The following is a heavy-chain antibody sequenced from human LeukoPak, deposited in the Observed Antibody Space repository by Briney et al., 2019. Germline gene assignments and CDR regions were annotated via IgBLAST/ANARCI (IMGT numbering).Heavy chain of an antibody. CDR1: GFTFSSYG. Sequence: HPGGSLRLSCAASGFTFSSYGMHWVRQAPGKGLEWVAFIRYDGSNKYYADSVKGRFTISRDNSKNTLYLQMNSLRAEDTAVYYCAKDPLLRAAGISYNWFDPWGQGTLVTVS. J-gene: IGHJ5*02. CDR2: IRYDGSNK. CDR3: AKDPLLRAAGISYNWFDP. D-gene: IGHD6-13*01. V-gene: IGHV3-30*02.